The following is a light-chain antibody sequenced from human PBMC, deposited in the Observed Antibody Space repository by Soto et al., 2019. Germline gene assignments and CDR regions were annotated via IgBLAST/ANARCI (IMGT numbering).Light chain of an antibody. CDR2: AAS. J-gene: IGKJ4*01. V-gene: IGKV3-20*01. CDR3: QQYGSSPRLT. CDR1: QSVSSDY. Sequence: EIVLTQSPGTLSLSPGERATHSCRASQSVSSDYLAWYQQKPGQAPRLLIYAASSRATGIPDRFSGSGSGTHFTLTISRLEPEDFAVYYCQQYGSSPRLTFGGGTKVEI.